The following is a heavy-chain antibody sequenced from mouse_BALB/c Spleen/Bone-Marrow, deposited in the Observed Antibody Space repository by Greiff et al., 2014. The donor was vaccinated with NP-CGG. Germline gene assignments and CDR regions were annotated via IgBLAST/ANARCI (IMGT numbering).Heavy chain of an antibody. CDR1: GFTSSSYA. D-gene: IGHD2-4*01. CDR3: ARKSYYDYDGRPWFAY. CDR2: ISSGGSYT. Sequence: EVKLMESGGGLVKPGGSLKLSCAASGFTSSSYAMSWVRQTPEKRLEWVATISSGGSYTYYPDSVKGRFTISRDNAKNTLYLQMSSLRSEDTAMYYCARKSYYDYDGRPWFAYWGQGTLVTVSA. J-gene: IGHJ3*01. V-gene: IGHV5-9-3*01.